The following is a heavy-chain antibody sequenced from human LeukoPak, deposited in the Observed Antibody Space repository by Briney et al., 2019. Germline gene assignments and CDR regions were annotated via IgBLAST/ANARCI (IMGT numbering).Heavy chain of an antibody. Sequence: GGSLRLSCAASGFTFSSYGMHWVRQAPGKGLEWVAFIRYDGSNKYYADSVKGRFTISRDNSKNTLYLQMNSMRAEDTAVYSCHSSGDIIPPPWGKGTLVTVSS. CDR3: HSSGDIIPPP. CDR2: IRYDGSNK. CDR1: GFTFSSYG. D-gene: IGHD3-22*01. V-gene: IGHV3-30*02. J-gene: IGHJ5*02.